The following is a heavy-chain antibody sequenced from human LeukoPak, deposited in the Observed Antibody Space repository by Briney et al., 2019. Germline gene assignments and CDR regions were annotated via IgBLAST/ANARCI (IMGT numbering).Heavy chain of an antibody. CDR2: IYSSGTT. D-gene: IGHD3-9*01. V-gene: IGHV4-4*07. Sequence: PSETLSLTCTVSGGSISSYYWSWIRQPAGKGLEWIGRIYSSGTTTYNPSLKSRVTMSVDTAKNQVSLRLSSVTAADTAVYYCARGGLRYFDWLLAKPMDVWGKGTTVTISS. J-gene: IGHJ6*03. CDR1: GGSISSYY. CDR3: ARGGLRYFDWLLAKPMDV.